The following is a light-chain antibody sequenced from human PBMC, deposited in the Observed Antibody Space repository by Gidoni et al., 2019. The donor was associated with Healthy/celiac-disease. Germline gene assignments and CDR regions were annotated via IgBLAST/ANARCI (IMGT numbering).Light chain of an antibody. Sequence: DVHLTQSPSLLSASVGDRVTITCRASQGISSYLAWYQQKPGKAPKLLIYAASTLQSGVPSRFSGSGSGTESTLTISILQPEDFATYYCQQLDSYRLTFGGGTKVEIK. CDR3: QQLDSYRLT. V-gene: IGKV1-9*01. J-gene: IGKJ4*01. CDR1: QGISSY. CDR2: AAS.